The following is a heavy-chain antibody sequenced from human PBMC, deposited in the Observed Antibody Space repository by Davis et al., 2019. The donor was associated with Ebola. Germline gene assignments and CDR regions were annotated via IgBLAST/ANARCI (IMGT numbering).Heavy chain of an antibody. CDR3: ARDLRYDSSGYDYYFYMDV. V-gene: IGHV4-31*03. J-gene: IGHJ6*03. CDR2: IYYSGST. CDR1: GGSLSRGGSY. D-gene: IGHD3-22*01. Sequence: PSETLSLTCTVSGGSLSRGGSYWTWIRQHPGKGLEWIGYIYYSGSTYYKPSLKSRVTISLDTSKNQFSLNLYSVTAADTAVYFCARDLRYDSSGYDYYFYMDVWGKGTTVTVSS.